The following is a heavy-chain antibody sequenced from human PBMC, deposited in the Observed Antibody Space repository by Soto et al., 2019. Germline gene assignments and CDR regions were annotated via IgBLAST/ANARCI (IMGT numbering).Heavy chain of an antibody. V-gene: IGHV3-48*02. Sequence: GGSLRLSCAASGFTFSSYSMNWVSQAPGKGLEWVSYISSSSSTIYYADSVKGRFTISRDNAKNSLYLQMNSLRDEDTAVYYCASDLWFGELLYAKFDYWGQGTLVTVSS. CDR3: ASDLWFGELLYAKFDY. J-gene: IGHJ4*02. CDR1: GFTFSSYS. D-gene: IGHD3-10*01. CDR2: ISSSSSTI.